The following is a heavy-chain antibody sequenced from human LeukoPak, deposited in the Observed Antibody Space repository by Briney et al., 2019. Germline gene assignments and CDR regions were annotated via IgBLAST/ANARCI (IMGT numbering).Heavy chain of an antibody. CDR3: ATKKNSGWYIDY. CDR2: INHGGST. Sequence: SETLSLTCTVSGGSISSGSYYWSWIRQPAGKGLEWIGEINHGGSTNYNPSLKSRVTISVDTSKNHFSLKLTSVTAADTAVYYCATKKNSGWYIDYWGQGTQVTVSS. CDR1: GGSISSGSYY. V-gene: IGHV4-61*10. D-gene: IGHD6-19*01. J-gene: IGHJ4*02.